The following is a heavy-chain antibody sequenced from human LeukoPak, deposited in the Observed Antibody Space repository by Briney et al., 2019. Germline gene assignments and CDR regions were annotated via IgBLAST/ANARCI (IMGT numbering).Heavy chain of an antibody. J-gene: IGHJ4*02. Sequence: GGALRLSCAASGCTFSRYGMSWVRQAGGKGVEGVADIKKDGSEKYYVVPVKARFPISRDIAKHSLSLQMHSLSAEDTAVYYCAGGYCSGPSCFDYWGQGTLVTVSS. D-gene: IGHD2-2*01. V-gene: IGHV3-7*01. CDR3: AGGYCSGPSCFDY. CDR1: GCTFSRYG. CDR2: IKKDGSEK.